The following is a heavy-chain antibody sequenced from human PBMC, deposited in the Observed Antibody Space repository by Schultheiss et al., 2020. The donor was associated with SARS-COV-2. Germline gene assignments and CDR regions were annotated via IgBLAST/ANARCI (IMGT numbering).Heavy chain of an antibody. J-gene: IGHJ4*02. CDR1: GFSLSTSGVG. CDR3: AHSFGEMATILY. V-gene: IGHV2-70*12. CDR2: IDWDDDK. D-gene: IGHD5-24*01. Sequence: SGPTLVKPTQTLTLTCTFSGFSLSTSGVGVGWIRQPPGKALEWLALIDWDDDKYYSTSLKTRLTITKDTSKNQVVLTMTNMDPVDTATYYCAHSFGEMATILYWGQGTLVTVSS.